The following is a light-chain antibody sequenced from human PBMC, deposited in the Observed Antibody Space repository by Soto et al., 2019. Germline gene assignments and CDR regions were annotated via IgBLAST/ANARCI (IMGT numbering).Light chain of an antibody. Sequence: DIQMTQSPSSLSASVGDRVTITCRASHIISDYLNWYQQKPGKAPNLLIYTASSLQSGVPSRFSGSGSGTDFTLTISSLQPEDFATYYCQQSYSTPYSFGQGTKVDIK. CDR3: QQSYSTPYS. CDR2: TAS. J-gene: IGKJ2*03. V-gene: IGKV1-39*01. CDR1: HIISDY.